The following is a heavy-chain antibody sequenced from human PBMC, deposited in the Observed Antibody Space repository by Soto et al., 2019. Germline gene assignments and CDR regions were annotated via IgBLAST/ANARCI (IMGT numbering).Heavy chain of an antibody. CDR1: GGSISSSSYY. V-gene: IGHV4-39*01. CDR3: ARLAGVVAASHWYFDL. Sequence: PSETLSLTCTVSGGSISSSSYYWGWIRQPPGKGLEWIGSIYYSGSTYYNPSLKSRVTISVDTSKNQSSLKLSSVTAADTAVYYCARLAGVVAASHWYFDLWGRGTLVTVSS. J-gene: IGHJ2*01. CDR2: IYYSGST. D-gene: IGHD2-15*01.